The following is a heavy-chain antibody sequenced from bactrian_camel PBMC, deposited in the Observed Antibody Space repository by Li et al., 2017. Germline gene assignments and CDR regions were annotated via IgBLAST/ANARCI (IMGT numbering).Heavy chain of an antibody. CDR3: AANVAGTDLTAFDY. Sequence: VQLVESGGGLVQPGGSLRLSCAASGFTFSSYAMSWVRQAPGKGLEWVSVIRSVGGITYYADSVKGRFTISRDNAKNTLYLQLNSLKTEDTAMYYCAANVAGTDLTAFDYWGQGTQVTVS. J-gene: IGHJ6*01. CDR1: GFTFSSYA. D-gene: IGHD6*01. CDR2: IRSVGGIT. V-gene: IGHV3S31*01.